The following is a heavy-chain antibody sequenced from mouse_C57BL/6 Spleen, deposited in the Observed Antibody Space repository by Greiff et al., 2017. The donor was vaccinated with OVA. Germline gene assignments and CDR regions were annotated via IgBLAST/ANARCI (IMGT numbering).Heavy chain of an antibody. V-gene: IGHV1-64*01. Sequence: VQLQQPGAELVKPGASVKLSCKASGYTFTSYWMHWVKQRPGQGLEWIGMIHPNSGSTNYNEKFKSKATLTVAKSSSTAYMQLSSQTSEDSAVYYCARSAYYSNFCWYFDVWGTGTTVTVSS. CDR1: GYTFTSYW. D-gene: IGHD2-5*01. J-gene: IGHJ1*03. CDR3: ARSAYYSNFCWYFDV. CDR2: IHPNSGST.